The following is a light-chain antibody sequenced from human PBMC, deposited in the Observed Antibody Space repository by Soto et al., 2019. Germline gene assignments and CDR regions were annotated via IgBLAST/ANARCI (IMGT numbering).Light chain of an antibody. Sequence: DIQMTPSPSSLSASFEDSVIITCRASQSISNHLNWYQQKPGKAPKLLIFAASSLQSGVPSRFSGSRSGPDFTLTISSLQPEDFATYYCQQSYSSPPTFGQGSKVDIK. V-gene: IGKV1-39*01. CDR1: QSISNH. CDR2: AAS. CDR3: QQSYSSPPT. J-gene: IGKJ1*01.